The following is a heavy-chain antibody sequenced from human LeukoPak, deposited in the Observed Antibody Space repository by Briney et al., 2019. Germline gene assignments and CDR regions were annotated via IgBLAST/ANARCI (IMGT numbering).Heavy chain of an antibody. CDR3: SRVRNPYGDKESRYYYYMDA. Sequence: SLRLSCAASGFTFYNYGVNWIRQAPGRGLERVSCISRKADGWSTEYAASVKGRFTISRDDSKNIAYLQMDSLKTEDTAVYDCSRVRNPYGDKESRYYYYMDAWGKGNTVTVSS. CDR1: GFTFYNYG. CDR2: ISRKADGWST. V-gene: IGHV3-49*03. J-gene: IGHJ6*03. D-gene: IGHD4-23*01.